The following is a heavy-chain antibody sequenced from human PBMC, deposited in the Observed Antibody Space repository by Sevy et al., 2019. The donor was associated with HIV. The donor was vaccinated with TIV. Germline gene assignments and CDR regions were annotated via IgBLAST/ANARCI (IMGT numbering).Heavy chain of an antibody. CDR2: IRYDGSTK. D-gene: IGHD3-10*01. J-gene: IGHJ3*01. V-gene: IGHV3-30*02. CDR3: AKGLGMVQGALLSDDV. CDR1: GFIFSKFG. Sequence: GGSLRLSCAASGFIFSKFGMHWVRQAPGKGLEWVTFIRYDGSTKYYAESVKGRFTISRDNSKNTLYLQMNSLRPEDTAVYYCAKGLGMVQGALLSDDVWGQGTMVTVSS.